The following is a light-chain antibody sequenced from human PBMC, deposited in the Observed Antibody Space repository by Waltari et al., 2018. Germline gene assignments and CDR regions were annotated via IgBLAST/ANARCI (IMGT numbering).Light chain of an antibody. Sequence: DIQMTQSPSSLSASVGDRVTITCRASQTIGSSLNWHQQKPGKAPKLLIYAASTLQSGVPSRFSGSGSVTDFTLTISSLQPEDFATYYCQQSYSVPHTFGQGSNLEIK. CDR1: QTIGSS. V-gene: IGKV1-39*01. CDR2: AAS. J-gene: IGKJ2*01. CDR3: QQSYSVPHT.